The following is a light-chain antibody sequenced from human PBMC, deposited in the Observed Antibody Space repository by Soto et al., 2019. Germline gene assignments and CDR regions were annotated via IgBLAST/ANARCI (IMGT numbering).Light chain of an antibody. CDR2: CAS. CDR1: QSVLYSSNNKNY. V-gene: IGKV4-1*01. J-gene: IGKJ2*01. CDR3: QQCESTPPT. Sequence: DIVMTQSPDSLAVSLGERATINCKSSQSVLYSSNNKNYLAWYQQRQGQPPKLLIYCASTRESGVPARFSGSGSGPDFTLTITSLQAEDVAVYYCQQCESTPPTFGQGPKLEIK.